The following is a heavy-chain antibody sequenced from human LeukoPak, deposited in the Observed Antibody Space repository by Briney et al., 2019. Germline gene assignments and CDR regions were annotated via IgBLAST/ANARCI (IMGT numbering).Heavy chain of an antibody. Sequence: GGSLRLSCAASGFTFSNAWMSWVRQAPGKGLEWVGRIKTKTDGGTTDYAAHVKGRFTIQRDDSKNTLDLQMNSLKTEGTAVYYCTTEVAGTTGYPFDYWGQGTLVTVSS. D-gene: IGHD1/OR15-1a*01. V-gene: IGHV3-15*01. J-gene: IGHJ4*02. CDR2: IKTKTDGGTT. CDR1: GFTFSNAW. CDR3: TTEVAGTTGYPFDY.